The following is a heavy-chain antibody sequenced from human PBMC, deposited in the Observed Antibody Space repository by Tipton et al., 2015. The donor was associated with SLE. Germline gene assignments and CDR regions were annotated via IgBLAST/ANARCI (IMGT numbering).Heavy chain of an antibody. CDR2: IYTSGST. V-gene: IGHV4-61*02. D-gene: IGHD6-13*01. CDR3: ARVQQLVLDY. CDR1: GGSISSGGYY. Sequence: TLSLTCTVSGGSISSGGYYWSWIRQPAGKGLEWIGRIYTSGSTNYNPSLKSRVTISVDTSKNQFSLKLSSVTAADTAVYYCARVQQLVLDYWGQGTLVTVSS. J-gene: IGHJ4*02.